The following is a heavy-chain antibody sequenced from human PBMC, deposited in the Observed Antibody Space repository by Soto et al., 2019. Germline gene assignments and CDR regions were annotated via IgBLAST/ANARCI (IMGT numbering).Heavy chain of an antibody. Sequence: GGSLRLSCAASGFTFSTYGMHWVRQAPGRGLEWVAVIWYDGGNKNYADSVKGRFTISRDNSKNTLYLQMNSLRAEDTAVYYCARNLGHSSGYNCLDYWGQGTLVTVSS. J-gene: IGHJ4*02. V-gene: IGHV3-33*01. CDR1: GFTFSTYG. D-gene: IGHD3-22*01. CDR3: ARNLGHSSGYNCLDY. CDR2: IWYDGGNK.